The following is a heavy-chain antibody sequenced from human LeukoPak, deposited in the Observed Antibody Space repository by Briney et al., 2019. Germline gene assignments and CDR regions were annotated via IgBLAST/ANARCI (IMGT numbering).Heavy chain of an antibody. CDR1: GYTFTGYY. Sequence: ASVKVSCKASGYTFTGYYMHWVRQAPGQGLEWMGWINPNSGGTNYAQKFQGWVTMTRDTSISTAYMELSRLRSDDTAVYYCARDLRRGLYGSGSYNDYWGQGTLVTVSS. D-gene: IGHD3-10*01. J-gene: IGHJ4*02. V-gene: IGHV1-2*04. CDR3: ARDLRRGLYGSGSYNDY. CDR2: INPNSGGT.